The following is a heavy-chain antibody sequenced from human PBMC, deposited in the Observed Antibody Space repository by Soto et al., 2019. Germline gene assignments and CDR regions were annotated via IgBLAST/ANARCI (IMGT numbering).Heavy chain of an antibody. CDR1: GGSFSGYY. Sequence: QVQLQQWGAGLLKPSETLSLTCAVYGGSFSGYYWSWIRQPPGKGLEWIGEINHSGSNNYNPSLKSRVTISVDTSKNQFSLKLSSVTAADTAVYYCARSRTTMVRGVYDYWGQGTLVTVSS. D-gene: IGHD3-10*01. CDR3: ARSRTTMVRGVYDY. CDR2: INHSGSN. J-gene: IGHJ4*02. V-gene: IGHV4-34*01.